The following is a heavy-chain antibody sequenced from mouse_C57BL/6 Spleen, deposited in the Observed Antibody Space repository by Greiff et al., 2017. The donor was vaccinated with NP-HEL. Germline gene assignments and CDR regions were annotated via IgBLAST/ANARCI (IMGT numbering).Heavy chain of an antibody. J-gene: IGHJ4*01. V-gene: IGHV1-54*01. D-gene: IGHD2-2*01. CDR2: INPGSGGT. CDR3: ARYYGYPYYAMDY. CDR1: GYAFTNYL. Sequence: QVQLQQSGAELVRPGTSVKVSCKASGYAFTNYLIEWVKQRPGQGLEWIGVINPGSGGTNYNEKFKGKATLTADKSSSTAYMQLSSLTSEDSAVYFCARYYGYPYYAMDYWGQGTSVTVSS.